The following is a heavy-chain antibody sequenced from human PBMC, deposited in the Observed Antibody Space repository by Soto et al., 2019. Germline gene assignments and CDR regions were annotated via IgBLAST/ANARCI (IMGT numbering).Heavy chain of an antibody. V-gene: IGHV3-74*01. CDR3: AGSSGSNQHFDY. D-gene: IGHD1-26*01. J-gene: IGHJ4*01. Sequence: EVQLVESGGGLVQPGESLRLSCAASGFTFASTWMHWVSQAPGKGLAWVSRINPDGSSATYTDYVKGRFTISRDNAKKTLYLQMNSLRAEDTAEYYCAGSSGSNQHFDYWGHGTLVTVAS. CDR1: GFTFASTW. CDR2: INPDGSSA.